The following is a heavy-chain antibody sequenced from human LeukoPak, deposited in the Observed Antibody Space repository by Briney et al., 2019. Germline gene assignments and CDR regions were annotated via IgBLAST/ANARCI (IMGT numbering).Heavy chain of an antibody. J-gene: IGHJ1*01. V-gene: IGHV1-2*02. CDR1: GYTFSSHD. CDR3: ARIGISARGTNFHH. Sequence: APVKVSCKASGYTFSSHDIYWVRQAPGQGLEWMGWINSNSADTNYAQNFQGRVTMTRDTSISTAYMELSRLRSDDTALYYCARIGISARGTNFHHWGQGTLVTVSS. D-gene: IGHD6-13*01. CDR2: INSNSADT.